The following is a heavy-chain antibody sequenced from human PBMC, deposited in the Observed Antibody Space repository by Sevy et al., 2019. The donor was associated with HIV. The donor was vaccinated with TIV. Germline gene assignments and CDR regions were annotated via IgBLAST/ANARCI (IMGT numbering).Heavy chain of an antibody. D-gene: IGHD4-17*01. Sequence: TLSLTCTVSGGSISSSSYYWGWIRQPPGKGLEWIGSIYYSGSTYYNPSLKSRVTISGDTSQNQFSLKLSSVTAADTAVYYCARRLYGDYSDAFDIWGQGTVVTVSS. CDR1: GGSISSSSYY. V-gene: IGHV4-39*07. J-gene: IGHJ3*02. CDR2: IYYSGST. CDR3: ARRLYGDYSDAFDI.